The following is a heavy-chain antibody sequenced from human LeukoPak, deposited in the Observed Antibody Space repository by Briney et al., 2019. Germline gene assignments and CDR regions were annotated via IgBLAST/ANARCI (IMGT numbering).Heavy chain of an antibody. D-gene: IGHD3/OR15-3a*01. V-gene: IGHV4-39*01. CDR3: ARQTGSGLFILP. J-gene: IGHJ4*02. Sequence: SETLSLTCTVSGVSISSSYSYWGWIRQPPGMGREWLGSIYYTGNTYYNASLKSQVSISIDTSKNQFSLKLTSVTAADTAVYYCARQTGSGLFILPGGQGTLVTVSS. CDR2: IYYTGNT. CDR1: GVSISSSYSY.